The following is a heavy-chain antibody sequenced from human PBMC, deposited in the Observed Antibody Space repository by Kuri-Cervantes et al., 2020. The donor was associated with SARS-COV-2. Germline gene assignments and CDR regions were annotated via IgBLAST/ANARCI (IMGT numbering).Heavy chain of an antibody. D-gene: IGHD6-13*01. CDR2: INSDGSRT. Sequence: GGSLRLSCAASGFTFSSYWMHWVRQAPGKGLVWVSRINSDGSRTSYADSVKGRFTISRDNSKNTLYLQMNSLRAEDTAVYYCAKDRKQISAAGLDYWGQGTLVTVSS. CDR3: AKDRKQISAAGLDY. V-gene: IGHV3-74*01. J-gene: IGHJ4*02. CDR1: GFTFSSYW.